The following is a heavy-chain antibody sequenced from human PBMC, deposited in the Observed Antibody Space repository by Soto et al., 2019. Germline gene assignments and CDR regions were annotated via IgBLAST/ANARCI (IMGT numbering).Heavy chain of an antibody. CDR1: GGSISSGGYY. D-gene: IGHD2-2*01. V-gene: IGHV4-31*03. J-gene: IGHJ6*02. CDR3: AREGVVVPAANFFELDA. CDR2: IYYSGST. Sequence: SETLSLTCTVSGGSISSGGYYWSWIRQHPGKGLEWIGYIYYSGSTYYNPSLKSRVTISVDTSKNQFSPKLSSVTAADTAVYYCAREGVVVPAANFFELDALGQGITVNVS.